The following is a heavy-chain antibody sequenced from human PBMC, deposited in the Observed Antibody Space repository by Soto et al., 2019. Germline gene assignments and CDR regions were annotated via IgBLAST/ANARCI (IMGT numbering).Heavy chain of an antibody. Sequence: SGGSLRLSCAASGFTFSSYAMSWVRQAPGKGLEWVSAISGSGGSTYYADSVKGRFTISRDNSKNTLYLQMNSLRAEDTAVYYCAKSVVVVAATPYFDYWGQGTLVTVSS. CDR3: AKSVVVVAATPYFDY. V-gene: IGHV3-23*01. J-gene: IGHJ4*02. CDR2: ISGSGGST. D-gene: IGHD2-15*01. CDR1: GFTFSSYA.